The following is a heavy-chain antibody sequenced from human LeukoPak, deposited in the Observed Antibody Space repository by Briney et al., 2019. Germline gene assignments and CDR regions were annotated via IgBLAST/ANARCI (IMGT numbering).Heavy chain of an antibody. D-gene: IGHD2-2*02. CDR1: GGSISSGSYY. Sequence: SETLSLTCTVSGGSISSGSYYWSWIRQPAGKGLEWIGRIYTSGSTNYNPSLKSRVTISVDTSKNQFSLKLSSVTAADTAVYYCAKDDGGVVAAATPPTWGQGTLVTVSS. CDR2: IYTSGST. J-gene: IGHJ4*02. CDR3: AKDDGGVVAAATPPT. V-gene: IGHV4-61*02.